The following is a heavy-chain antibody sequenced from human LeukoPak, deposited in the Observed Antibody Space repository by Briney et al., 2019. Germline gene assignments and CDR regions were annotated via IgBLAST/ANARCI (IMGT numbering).Heavy chain of an antibody. J-gene: IGHJ4*02. CDR2: TSGSGESS. V-gene: IGHV3-23*01. Sequence: GGSLRLSCAASGFTFSNYGMSWVRQAPGKGLEWVSVTSGSGESSYYADSVKGRFTISRDNFKNTLYLQMNSLRAEDTAVYYCANGAAAGTPTIGDYWGQGTLVTVSS. CDR3: ANGAAAGTPTIGDY. D-gene: IGHD6-13*01. CDR1: GFTFSNYG.